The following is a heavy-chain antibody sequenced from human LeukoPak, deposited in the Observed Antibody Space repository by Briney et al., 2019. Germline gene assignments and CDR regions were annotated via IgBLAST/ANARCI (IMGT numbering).Heavy chain of an antibody. V-gene: IGHV1-69*13. D-gene: IGHD4-11*01. Sequence: ASVKVSCQASGGTFSSYAISWVRQAPGQGLEWMGGIIPIFGTADYAQKFQDRVTITADESTSTVYLELSNLRSEDTAVYYCATAIGATVTTSVLDYWGQGTLVTVSS. CDR3: ATAIGATVTTSVLDY. J-gene: IGHJ4*02. CDR1: GGTFSSYA. CDR2: IIPIFGTA.